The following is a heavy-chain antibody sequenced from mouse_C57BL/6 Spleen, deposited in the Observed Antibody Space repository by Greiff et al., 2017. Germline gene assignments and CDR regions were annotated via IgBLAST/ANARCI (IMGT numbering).Heavy chain of an antibody. Sequence: EVKLVESGGDLVKPGGSLKLSCAASGFTFSSYGMSWVRQTPDKRLEWVATISSGGSYTYYPDSVKGRFTISRDNAKNTLYLQMSSLKSEDTAMYYCARHMLGDFDDWGQGTTLTVSS. CDR3: ARHMLGDFDD. D-gene: IGHD4-1*01. CDR1: GFTFSSYG. J-gene: IGHJ2*01. CDR2: ISSGGSYT. V-gene: IGHV5-6*01.